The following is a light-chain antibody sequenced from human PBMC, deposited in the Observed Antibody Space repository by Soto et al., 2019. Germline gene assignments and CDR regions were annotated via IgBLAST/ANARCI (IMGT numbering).Light chain of an antibody. CDR2: GAS. V-gene: IGKV3D-15*01. J-gene: IGKJ1*01. Sequence: DIVLTQSPATLSLSPGERVTLSCRASQSVSSSYLTWYQQKPGQAPRLLIYGASTRVTCIPARFSGSGSGTEFTLTISSLQSEDFAVYYCQQYKNGWTFGQGTKVDIK. CDR3: QQYKNGWT. CDR1: QSVSSSY.